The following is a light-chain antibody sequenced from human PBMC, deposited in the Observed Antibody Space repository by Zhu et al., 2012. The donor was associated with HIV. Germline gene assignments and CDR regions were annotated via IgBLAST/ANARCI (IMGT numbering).Light chain of an antibody. CDR3: QQRSSRPLT. CDR2: DTS. CDR1: QSVRSF. J-gene: IGKJ4*01. V-gene: IGKV3-11*01. Sequence: EIVMTQSPVTLSVSPGERATLSCRASQSVRSFLAWYQQKPGQAPRLLIYDTSKRATGIPARFSGSGSGTDFTLTISSLEPEDFAVYYCQQRSSRPLTFGGGTKVEIK.